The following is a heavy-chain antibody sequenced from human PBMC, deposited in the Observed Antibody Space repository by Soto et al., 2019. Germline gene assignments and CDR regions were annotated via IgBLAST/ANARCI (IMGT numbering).Heavy chain of an antibody. V-gene: IGHV2-26*01. D-gene: IGHD3-3*01. CDR3: ARIRNGTIFGVVIPGLIRDSSSSYIYA. CDR1: VFTFSSSAM. Sequence: ETLSLSCAASVFTFSSSAMSWIRQPPGKALEWLAHIFSNDEKSYSTSLKSRLTISKDTSKSQVVLTMTNMDPVDTATYYCARIRNGTIFGVVIPGLIRDSSSSYIYARGKRNALTVSS. CDR2: IFSNDEK. J-gene: IGHJ6*03.